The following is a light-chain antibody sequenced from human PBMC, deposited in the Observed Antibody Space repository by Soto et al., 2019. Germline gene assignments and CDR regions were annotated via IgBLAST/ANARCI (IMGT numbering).Light chain of an antibody. CDR2: KVS. V-gene: IGKV2-30*01. CDR1: QSLTYSDGNTY. Sequence: EVAMTQSPLSLPVTLGQPASISCRSSQSLTYSDGNTYLNWFHLRPGQSPRRLIYKVSNRDSGVPDRFSRSGTGTDFTLKISRVEAEDVGVYYCMQGTHWPPYTFGQGTKLEIK. CDR3: MQGTHWPPYT. J-gene: IGKJ2*01.